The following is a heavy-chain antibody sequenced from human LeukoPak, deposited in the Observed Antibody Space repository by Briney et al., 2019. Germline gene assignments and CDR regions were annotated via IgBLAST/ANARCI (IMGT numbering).Heavy chain of an antibody. CDR1: GGTFMTDI. CDR3: ARGKWFGECDY. J-gene: IGHJ4*02. Sequence: ASVKVSCKASGGTFMTDIFNWLRQAPGQGLEWMGWISAYNGNTNYAQKLQGRVTMTTDTSTSTAYMELRSLRSDDTAVYYCARGKWFGECDYWGQGTLVTVSS. V-gene: IGHV1-18*01. CDR2: ISAYNGNT. D-gene: IGHD3-10*01.